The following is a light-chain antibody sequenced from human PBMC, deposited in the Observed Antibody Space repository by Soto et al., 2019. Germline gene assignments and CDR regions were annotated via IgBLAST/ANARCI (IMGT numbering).Light chain of an antibody. V-gene: IGLV2-18*02. J-gene: IGLJ1*01. CDR1: SSDVGTYNR. CDR3: SSYTSSSTYV. Sequence: QSALTQPPSVSGSPGQSVTISCTGTSSDVGTYNRVSWYQQPPGTPPKLMIYEVSNRPSGVPDRFSGSKSGNTASLTISGLQAEDEADYYCSSYTSSSTYVFGPGTKVTVL. CDR2: EVS.